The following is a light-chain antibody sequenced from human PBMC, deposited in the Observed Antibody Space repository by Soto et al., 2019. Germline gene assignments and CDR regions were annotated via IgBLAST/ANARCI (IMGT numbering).Light chain of an antibody. Sequence: QSVLTQPPSASGSPGQSVTISCTGTSSDVGGYNFVSWYQQHPGKAPKLMIYEVSERPSGVPDRFSGSKSGNTASLTVSGFQAEDEADYYCSSYAGSNIVVFGGGTKVTV. CDR2: EVS. J-gene: IGLJ2*01. CDR1: SSDVGGYNF. CDR3: SSYAGSNIVV. V-gene: IGLV2-8*01.